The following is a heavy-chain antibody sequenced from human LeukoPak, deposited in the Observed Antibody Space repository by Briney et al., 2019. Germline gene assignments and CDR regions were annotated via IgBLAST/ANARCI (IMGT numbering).Heavy chain of an antibody. CDR3: ARVGAAAGFDP. CDR2: INPNTGVK. V-gene: IGHV1-2*06. CDR1: GYTFTANY. Sequence: GASVKVSCKASGYTFTANYIHWVRQAPGQGLEWMGRINPNTGVKNYAEKFQGRVTMTRDTSINTAYMELSRLTSDDTAVYHCARVGAAAGFDPRGQGTLVTVSS. D-gene: IGHD6-13*01. J-gene: IGHJ5*02.